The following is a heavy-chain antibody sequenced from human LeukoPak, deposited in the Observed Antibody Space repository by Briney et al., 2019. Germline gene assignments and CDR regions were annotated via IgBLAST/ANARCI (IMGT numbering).Heavy chain of an antibody. CDR1: GFSFSSFA. CDR3: TKDPNGDYIGAFDP. CDR2: ITGGHYAT. D-gene: IGHD4-17*01. J-gene: IGHJ5*02. V-gene: IGHV3-23*01. Sequence: GGSLRLSCAASGFSFSSFAMTWVRQAPGKGLEWVSSITGGHYATYNTDSVKGRFTISRDNAKNTLYLQMNSLRADDTAIYHCTKDPNGDYIGAFDPWGQGTLVTVSS.